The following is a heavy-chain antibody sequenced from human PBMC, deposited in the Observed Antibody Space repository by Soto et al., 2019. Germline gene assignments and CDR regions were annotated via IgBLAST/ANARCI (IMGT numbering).Heavy chain of an antibody. CDR3: ARRVRFPGWFDP. J-gene: IGHJ5*02. Sequence: QVQLQESGPGLVKPSETLSLTCTVSGGSISSYYWSWIRQPPGKGLEWIGYIYYSGSTNYNPSLKSRVTISVDPSKNQFSLKLSSVTAADTAVYYCARRVRFPGWFDPWGQGTLVTVSS. CDR2: IYYSGST. V-gene: IGHV4-59*01. CDR1: GGSISSYY. D-gene: IGHD2-21*01.